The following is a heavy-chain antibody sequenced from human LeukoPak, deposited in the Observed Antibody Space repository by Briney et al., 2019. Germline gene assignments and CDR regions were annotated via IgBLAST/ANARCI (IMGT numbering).Heavy chain of an antibody. CDR2: ISSSGTT. J-gene: IGHJ4*02. Sequence: SETLSLTCTVSGGSISSSSSYWGWIRQPPGRGLEWIGSISSSGTTYYNPSLKSRVTISVDTSKNQFSLKLRSVTAADTAVYYCARDPDFWSGYYNFDYWGQGTLVTVSS. D-gene: IGHD3-3*01. CDR3: ARDPDFWSGYYNFDY. CDR1: GGSISSSSSY. V-gene: IGHV4-39*07.